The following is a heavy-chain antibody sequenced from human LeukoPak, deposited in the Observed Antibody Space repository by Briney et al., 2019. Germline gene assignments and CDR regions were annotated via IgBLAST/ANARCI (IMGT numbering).Heavy chain of an antibody. CDR1: GGSISSYY. J-gene: IGHJ4*02. D-gene: IGHD6-19*01. Sequence: PETLSLTCTVSGGSISSYYWSWIRQPPGKGLEWIGYIYYSGSTNYNPSLKSRVTISVDTSKNQFSLKLSSVTAADTAVYYCASHMPSSGWHFDYWGQGTLVTVSS. CDR2: IYYSGST. CDR3: ASHMPSSGWHFDY. V-gene: IGHV4-59*08.